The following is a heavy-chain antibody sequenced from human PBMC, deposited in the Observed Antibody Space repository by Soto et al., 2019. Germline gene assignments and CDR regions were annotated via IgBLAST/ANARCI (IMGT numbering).Heavy chain of an antibody. CDR2: IHSDGNT. D-gene: IGHD6-6*01. J-gene: IGHJ2*01. Sequence: PGGSLRLSCAASWFTVSGNYLSWVRQAPGKGLEWVSVIHSDGNTYHSGSVWGRFTISRDNSKNTVFLQMNSLRAEDTAVYFCARIGVVAGLPQNFDLWGRGTLVNVSS. CDR1: WFTVSGNY. V-gene: IGHV3-53*01. CDR3: ARIGVVAGLPQNFDL.